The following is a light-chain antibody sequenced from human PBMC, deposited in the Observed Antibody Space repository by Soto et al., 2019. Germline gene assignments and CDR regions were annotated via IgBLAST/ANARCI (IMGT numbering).Light chain of an antibody. CDR2: TAS. CDR1: QSVRSSY. J-gene: IGKJ2*01. Sequence: EIVLTQSPGTLSLSPGESATLSCRASQSVRSSYLAWYQQKPGQAPRLLIYTASTRATGIPDRFSGSGSGTDFTLTISRLEPADFAVYYCQQYGNSKTFGQGTRLEIK. V-gene: IGKV3-20*01. CDR3: QQYGNSKT.